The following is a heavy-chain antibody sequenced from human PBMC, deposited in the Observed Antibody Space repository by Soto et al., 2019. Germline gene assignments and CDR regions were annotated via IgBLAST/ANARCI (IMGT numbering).Heavy chain of an antibody. CDR3: ARGLSSVSMEA. D-gene: IGHD6-19*01. J-gene: IGHJ6*01. CDR2: IYSSGSA. CDR1: VDSVSSGGYY. V-gene: IGHV4-61*08. Sequence: PSETLSLTCTFSVDSVSSGGYYCSWIRQPPGKGLEWIGYIYSSGSANYNPSLKSRVTISRDTSKNQISLKVASVTAADTAGYYCARGLSSVSMEALGQGTTVIVS.